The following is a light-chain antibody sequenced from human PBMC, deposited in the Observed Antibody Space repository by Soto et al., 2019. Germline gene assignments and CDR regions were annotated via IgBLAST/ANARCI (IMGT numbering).Light chain of an antibody. CDR1: QSVSSY. Sequence: LYPGERATLSCRASQSVSSYLAWYQQNPGQAPRLLIYDASNRATGISARFSGSGSGTDFTLTISSLEPEDFAVYYCQQRSKWPPEVTFGQGTRLEI. J-gene: IGKJ5*01. CDR3: QQRSKWPPEVT. CDR2: DAS. V-gene: IGKV3-11*01.